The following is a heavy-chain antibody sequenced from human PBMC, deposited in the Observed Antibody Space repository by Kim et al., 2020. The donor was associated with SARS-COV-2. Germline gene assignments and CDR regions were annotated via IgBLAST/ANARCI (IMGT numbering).Heavy chain of an antibody. D-gene: IGHD2-15*01. CDR2: PGDSAT. Sequence: PGDSATRYSPLLQGQVTISADKSSSTAYLQWGSLKASDTAMYYCARIGDYWGQGTLVTVSS. J-gene: IGHJ4*02. V-gene: IGHV5-51*01. CDR3: ARIGDY.